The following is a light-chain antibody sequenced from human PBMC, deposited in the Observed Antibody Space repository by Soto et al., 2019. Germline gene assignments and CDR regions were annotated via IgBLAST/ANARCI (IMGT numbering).Light chain of an antibody. CDR2: DVS. J-gene: IGKJ4*01. CDR1: QRLGATY. Sequence: EIVLTQSPGTLSLSPGEIATLSCRASQRLGATYLGWNQQKRGQAPRLLIYDVSNRATGTPDRFSGSASGTDFTLTISRLAPEYFAVYYCQQYSSSHSFAGRTAVEIK. CDR3: QQYSSSHS. V-gene: IGKV3-20*01.